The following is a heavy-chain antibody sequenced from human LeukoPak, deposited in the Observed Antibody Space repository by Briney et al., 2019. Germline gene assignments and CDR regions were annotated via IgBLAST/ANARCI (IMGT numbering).Heavy chain of an antibody. CDR3: ARLETSSGSLSYFDY. CDR2: IYYSGST. V-gene: IGHV4-39*07. D-gene: IGHD6-19*01. Sequence: SETLSLTCTVSGGSINNNNYYWAWIRQPPGKGLEWVGTIYYSGSTYYNPSLKSRVTISVDTSKNQFSLKLSSVTAADTAVYYCARLETSSGSLSYFDYWGQGTLVTVSS. CDR1: GGSINNNNYY. J-gene: IGHJ4*02.